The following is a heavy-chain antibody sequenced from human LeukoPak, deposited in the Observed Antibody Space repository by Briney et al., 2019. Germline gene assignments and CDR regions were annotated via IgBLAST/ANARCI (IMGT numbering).Heavy chain of an antibody. CDR3: AKKGRQIPLGGVVAIAPFDI. D-gene: IGHD3-16*02. CDR1: GDSITSSAFY. V-gene: IGHV4-39*01. CDR2: IFHGGNT. J-gene: IGHJ3*02. Sequence: SETLSLTCTVSGDSITSSAFYWGWIRQAPGKGLEWIGNIFHGGNTHYNPSLKSRVSISVDRSKNQVSLNLSSVTAADTALYYCAKKGRQIPLGGVVAIAPFDIWGQGTMFTVSS.